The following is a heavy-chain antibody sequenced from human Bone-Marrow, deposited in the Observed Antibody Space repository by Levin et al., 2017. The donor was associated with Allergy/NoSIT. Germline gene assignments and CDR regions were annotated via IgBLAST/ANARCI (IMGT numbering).Heavy chain of an antibody. CDR2: ISWDGGTT. V-gene: IGHV3-43D*03. CDR1: GFTFSSYG. Sequence: GGSLRLSCAASGFTFSSYGMSWVRQTPGKGLEWVALISWDGGTTYYADSVKGRFTVSRDNSRNSLYLQMDSLRAEDAAVYFCTKDGNVGYYSYWFDPWGQGTLVTVSS. CDR3: TKDGNVGYYSYWFDP. J-gene: IGHJ5*02. D-gene: IGHD2-15*01.